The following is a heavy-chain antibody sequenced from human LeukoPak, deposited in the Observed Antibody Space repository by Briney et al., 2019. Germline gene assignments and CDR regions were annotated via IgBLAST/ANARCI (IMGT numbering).Heavy chain of an antibody. V-gene: IGHV4-34*01. CDR2: INHSGST. CDR3: ARVGPNTYYYGSGSYWFDP. CDR1: GGSFSGYY. D-gene: IGHD3-10*01. Sequence: SGTLSLTCAVYGGSFSGYYWSWIRQPPGKGLEWIGEINHSGSTNYNPSLKSRVTISVDTSKNQFSLKLSSVTAADTAVYYCARVGPNTYYYGSGSYWFDPWGQGTLVTVSS. J-gene: IGHJ5*02.